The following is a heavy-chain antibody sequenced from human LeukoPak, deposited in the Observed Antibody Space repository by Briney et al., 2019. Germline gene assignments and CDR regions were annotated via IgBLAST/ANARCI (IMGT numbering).Heavy chain of an antibody. D-gene: IGHD3-22*01. V-gene: IGHV4-4*07. J-gene: IGHJ6*03. Sequence: PSETLSLTCTVSGGSISSYYWSWIRQPAGKGLEWIGRIYTSGSTNYNPSLKSRVTMSVDTSKNQFSLKPSSVTAADTAVYYCARYYDSSGYPYYYYYYMDVWGKGTTVTVSS. CDR2: IYTSGST. CDR3: ARYYDSSGYPYYYYYYMDV. CDR1: GGSISSYY.